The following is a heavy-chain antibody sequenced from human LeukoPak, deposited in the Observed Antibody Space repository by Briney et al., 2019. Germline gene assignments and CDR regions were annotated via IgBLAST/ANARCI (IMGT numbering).Heavy chain of an antibody. Sequence: PGGSLRLSRAASGFTVSSNYMSWVRQAPGKGLEWVSVIYSGGSTYYADSVKGRFTISRDNSKNTLYLQMNSLRAEDTAVYYCARDRAGDYADYWGQGTLVTVSS. CDR1: GFTVSSNY. CDR3: ARDRAGDYADY. J-gene: IGHJ4*02. V-gene: IGHV3-66*02. CDR2: IYSGGST. D-gene: IGHD3-10*01.